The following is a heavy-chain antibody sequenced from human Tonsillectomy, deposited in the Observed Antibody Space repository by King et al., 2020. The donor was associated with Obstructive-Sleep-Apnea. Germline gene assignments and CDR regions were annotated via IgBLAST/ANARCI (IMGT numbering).Heavy chain of an antibody. CDR2: FYYSGST. D-gene: IGHD2-15*01. V-gene: IGHV4-59*08. CDR1: GGSISSYY. J-gene: IGHJ2*01. CDR3: ARHKAAPDWYFDL. Sequence: VQLQESGPGLVKPSETLSLTCTVSGGSISSYYWSWIRQPPGKGLEWIGYFYYSGSTNYNPPLKSRVTISVDTSKNQFSLKLSSVTAADTAVDYCARHKAAPDWYFDLWGRGTLVTVSS.